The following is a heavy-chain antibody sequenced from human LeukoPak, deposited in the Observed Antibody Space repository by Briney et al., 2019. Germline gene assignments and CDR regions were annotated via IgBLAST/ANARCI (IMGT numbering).Heavy chain of an antibody. CDR1: GFTFSKYS. D-gene: IGHD6-19*01. CDR3: ATKQWLAPPPDS. Sequence: PGGSLRLSCAASGFTFSKYSMLWVRQAPGKGLESVSRINTDGTVTTYADSVKGRFTVSRDNADNTMFLQMSSVRDEDTAVYYCATKQWLAPPPDSWGEGTPVTVSS. CDR2: INTDGTVT. J-gene: IGHJ4*02. V-gene: IGHV3-74*01.